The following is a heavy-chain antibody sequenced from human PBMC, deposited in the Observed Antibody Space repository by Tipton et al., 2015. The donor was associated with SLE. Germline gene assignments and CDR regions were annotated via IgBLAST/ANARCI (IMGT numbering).Heavy chain of an antibody. V-gene: IGHV4-39*01. D-gene: IGHD3-16*02. Sequence: TLSLTCTVSGGPISSSSYYWGWIRQPPGKGLEWIGSIYYSGSTYYNPSLKSRVTISVDTSKNQFSLKLSSVTAADTAVYYCTAEQATFGGVIVGRYFDLWGRGTLVTVSS. CDR2: IYYSGST. J-gene: IGHJ2*01. CDR1: GGPISSSSYY. CDR3: TAEQATFGGVIVGRYFDL.